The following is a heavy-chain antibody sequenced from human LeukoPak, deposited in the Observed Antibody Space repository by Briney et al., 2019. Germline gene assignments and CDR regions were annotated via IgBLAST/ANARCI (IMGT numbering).Heavy chain of an antibody. CDR2: ISGSGGST. V-gene: IGHV3-23*01. J-gene: IGHJ4*02. CDR1: GFTFSSYA. Sequence: GGSLRLSCAASGFTFSSYAMSWVRQAPGKGLERVSAISGSGGSTYYADSVKGRFTISRDNSKNTLYLQMNSLRDEDTAVYYCAKVEDGYVWGSYRQGGVYWGQGTLVTVSS. D-gene: IGHD3-16*02. CDR3: AKVEDGYVWGSYRQGGVY.